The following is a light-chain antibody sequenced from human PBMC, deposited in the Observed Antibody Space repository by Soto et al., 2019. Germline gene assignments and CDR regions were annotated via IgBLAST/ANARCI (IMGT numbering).Light chain of an antibody. CDR3: SSYPSSSSYV. J-gene: IGLJ1*01. Sequence: QSVLTQPASASGSPGQSITISCTGTSSDVGGYNYVSWYQQHPGKAPKLMIYEVSNRPAGVSNRFSGSKSGNTASLTISALQAEDEAAYYCSSYPSSSSYVFGTGTKLTVL. V-gene: IGLV2-14*01. CDR2: EVS. CDR1: SSDVGGYNY.